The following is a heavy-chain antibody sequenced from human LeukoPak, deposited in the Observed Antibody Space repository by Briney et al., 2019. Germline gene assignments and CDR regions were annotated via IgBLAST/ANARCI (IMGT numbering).Heavy chain of an antibody. CDR2: INSDGSSP. CDR1: GFTFSSYW. J-gene: IGHJ4*02. Sequence: PGGSLRLSCTASGFTFSSYWMQWVRQAPGKGLVWVSRINSDGSSPSYADSVKGRFTISRDNSKNTLYLQMNNLSAEGTAVYYCARETSGSFPYWGQGTLVTVSS. D-gene: IGHD2-15*01. CDR3: ARETSGSFPY. V-gene: IGHV3-74*01.